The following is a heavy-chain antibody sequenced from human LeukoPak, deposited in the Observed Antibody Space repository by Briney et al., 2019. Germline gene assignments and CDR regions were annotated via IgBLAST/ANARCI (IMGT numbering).Heavy chain of an antibody. V-gene: IGHV4-59*08. Sequence: NPSETLSLTCTVSGGSISDYYWSWIRQPPGKGLEWIGYMYYSGATNYNPSLRSRVTISLDTSKNRVSLKLSSVTAADTAVYSCARHHRTKYCSGGSCYSGWFDPWGQGTLVTVSS. CDR1: GGSISDYY. CDR3: ARHHRTKYCSGGSCYSGWFDP. CDR2: MYYSGAT. D-gene: IGHD2-15*01. J-gene: IGHJ5*02.